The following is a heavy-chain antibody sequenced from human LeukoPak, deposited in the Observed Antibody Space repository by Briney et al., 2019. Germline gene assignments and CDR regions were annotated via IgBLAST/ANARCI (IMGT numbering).Heavy chain of an antibody. CDR1: GFTFSNAC. D-gene: IGHD3-16*01. V-gene: IGHV3-15*01. CDR3: TTGGDNTFDGLDY. Sequence: PGGALRLSCIASGFTFSNACMSWVRHPAAKEREWVGRIKSKTDGGTTDCAAPVKGRFTISRHDSENTLYLQTNSLKTEDTAIYYCTTGGDNTFDGLDYWGQGTLVTVSS. CDR2: IKSKTDGGTT. J-gene: IGHJ4*02.